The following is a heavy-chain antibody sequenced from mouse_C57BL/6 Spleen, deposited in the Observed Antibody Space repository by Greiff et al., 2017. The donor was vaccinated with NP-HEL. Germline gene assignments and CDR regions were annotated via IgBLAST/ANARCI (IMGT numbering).Heavy chain of an antibody. CDR2: SRNKANDYTT. CDR3: ARDARTTVPYAMDY. V-gene: IGHV7-1*01. J-gene: IGHJ4*01. D-gene: IGHD1-1*01. Sequence: EVKLVESGGGLVQSGRSLRLSCATSGFTFSDFYMEWVRQAPGKGLEWIAASRNKANDYTTEYSASVKGRFIVSRDTSQSILYLQMNALRAEDTAIYYCARDARTTVPYAMDYWGQGTSVTVSS. CDR1: GFTFSDFY.